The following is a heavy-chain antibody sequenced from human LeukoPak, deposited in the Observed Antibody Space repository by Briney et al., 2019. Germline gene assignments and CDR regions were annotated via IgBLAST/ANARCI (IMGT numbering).Heavy chain of an antibody. J-gene: IGHJ4*02. D-gene: IGHD3-22*01. Sequence: GGSLRLSCAASGFTFSSYAMSWVRQAPGKGLEWVSGISGGGGSTYYADSVKGRFTISRDNSKNTLYLQMNSLRAEDTAVYYCARYFYNRSGYPYYFDYWGQGTLVTVSS. CDR1: GFTFSSYA. V-gene: IGHV3-23*01. CDR2: ISGGGGST. CDR3: ARYFYNRSGYPYYFDY.